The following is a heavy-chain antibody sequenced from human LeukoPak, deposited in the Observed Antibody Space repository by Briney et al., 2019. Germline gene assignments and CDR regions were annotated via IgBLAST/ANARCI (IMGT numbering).Heavy chain of an antibody. CDR3: AKANMIVVVVAATDY. D-gene: IGHD2-15*01. CDR1: GFTFRNYG. J-gene: IGHJ4*02. Sequence: PGGSLRLSCAASGFTFRNYGMHWVRQAPGKGLEWVALIQYDGNNKYYPDSVRGRFTISRDNSKNTLYLQMNSLRAEDTAVYYRAKANMIVVVVAATDYWGQGTLVTVSS. CDR2: IQYDGNNK. V-gene: IGHV3-30*02.